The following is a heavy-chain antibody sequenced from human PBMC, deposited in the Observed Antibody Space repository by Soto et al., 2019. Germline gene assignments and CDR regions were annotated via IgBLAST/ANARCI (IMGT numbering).Heavy chain of an antibody. CDR3: GFSLPEPYYFDY. V-gene: IGHV4-39*01. Sequence: PSETLSLTCTVSGGSISSSSYYWGWIRQPPGKGLEWIGSIYYSGSTYYNPSLKSRVTISVDTSKNQFSMKLSSVTAADTAVYYCGFSLPEPYYFDYWGQGTLVTVSS. J-gene: IGHJ4*02. CDR2: IYYSGST. CDR1: GGSISSSSYY.